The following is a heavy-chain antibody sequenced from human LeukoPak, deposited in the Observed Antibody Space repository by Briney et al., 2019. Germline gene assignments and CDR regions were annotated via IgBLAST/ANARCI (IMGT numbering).Heavy chain of an antibody. J-gene: IGHJ3*02. V-gene: IGHV4-59*12. D-gene: IGHD6-13*01. CDR1: GGSISSYY. CDR2: IYYSGST. Sequence: SETLSLTCTVSGGSISSYYWSWIRQPPGKGLEWIGYIYYSGSTYYNPSLKSRVTISVDTSKNQFSLKLSSVTAADTAVYYCARDAAAEAAFDIWGQGTMVTVSS. CDR3: ARDAAAEAAFDI.